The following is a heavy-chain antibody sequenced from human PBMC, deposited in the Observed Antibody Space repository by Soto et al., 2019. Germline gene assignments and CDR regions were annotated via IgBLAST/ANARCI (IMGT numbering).Heavy chain of an antibody. D-gene: IGHD3-10*01. CDR1: GYTFTSYD. CDR2: MNPNSGNT. CDR3: ARSRSARAWFDP. Sequence: QVQLVQSGAEVKKPGASVKVSCKASGYTFTSYDINWVRQATGQGLEWMGWMNPNSGNTGYAQKFQGRVTMTRNTSISTAYMELSSLRSEDTAVYFCARSRSARAWFDPWGQGTLVTVSS. J-gene: IGHJ5*02. V-gene: IGHV1-8*01.